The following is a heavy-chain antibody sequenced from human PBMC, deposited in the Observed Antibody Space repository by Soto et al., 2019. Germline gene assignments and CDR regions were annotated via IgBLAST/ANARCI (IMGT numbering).Heavy chain of an antibody. CDR2: IFSNDEK. J-gene: IGHJ6*02. CDR1: GFSLSNARMG. CDR3: ARIRFLEWLEYYYYYGMDV. V-gene: IGHV2-26*01. D-gene: IGHD3-3*01. Sequence: GPTLVNPTETLTLTCTVSGFSLSNARMGVSWIRQPPGKALEWLAHIFSNDEKSYSTSLKSRLTISKDTSKSQVVLTMTNMDPVDTATYYCARIRFLEWLEYYYYYGMDVWGQGTTVTVSS.